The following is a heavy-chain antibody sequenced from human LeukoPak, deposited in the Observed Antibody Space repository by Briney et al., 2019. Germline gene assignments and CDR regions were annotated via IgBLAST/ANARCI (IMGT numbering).Heavy chain of an antibody. J-gene: IGHJ4*02. CDR2: IYYSGST. Sequence: PSQTLSLTWTVSGGPISSGGYYWSWFRHHPGKGLEWIGYIYYSGSTYYNPSLKSRVTISVDTSKNQFSLKLSSVTAADTAVYYCARTSGTGTEFDYWGQGTLVTVSS. CDR3: ARTSGTGTEFDY. CDR1: GGPISSGGYY. D-gene: IGHD1-1*01. V-gene: IGHV4-31*02.